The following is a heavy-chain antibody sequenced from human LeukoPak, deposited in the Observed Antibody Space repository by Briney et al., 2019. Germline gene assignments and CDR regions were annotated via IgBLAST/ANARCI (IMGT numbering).Heavy chain of an antibody. J-gene: IGHJ5*02. CDR2: ISFDGTKN. V-gene: IGHV3-30*18. CDR3: AKDPYNWNQGPFDP. CDR1: GFTFSSYA. D-gene: IGHD1-20*01. Sequence: GRSLRLSCAASGFTFSSYAMHWVRQAPGKGLEWVAFISFDGTKNWYADSVKGRFTISRDISQNTLYLQMNNLRPEDTALYYCAKDPYNWNQGPFDPWGQGTLVTVSS.